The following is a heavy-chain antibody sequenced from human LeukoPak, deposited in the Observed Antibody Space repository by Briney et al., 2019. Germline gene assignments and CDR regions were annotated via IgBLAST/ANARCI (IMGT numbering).Heavy chain of an antibody. CDR1: GYTFTGYY. CDR3: ASSYYDILTGYYNVYGY. V-gene: IGHV1-2*02. D-gene: IGHD3-9*01. Sequence: ASVKVSCKASGYTFTGYYMHWVRQAPGQGLEWMGWINPNSGGTNYAQKFQGRVTMTRDTSISTAYMELSRLRSDDTAVYYCASSYYDILTGYYNVYGYWGQGTLVTVSS. CDR2: INPNSGGT. J-gene: IGHJ4*02.